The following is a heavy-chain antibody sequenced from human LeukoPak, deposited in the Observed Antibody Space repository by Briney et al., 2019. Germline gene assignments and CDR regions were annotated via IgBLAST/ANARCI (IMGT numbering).Heavy chain of an antibody. V-gene: IGHV3-48*03. J-gene: IGHJ4*02. CDR1: GFTFSSYE. Sequence: GGSLRLSCAASGFTFSSYEMNWVRRAPGKGLEWVSYISSSGSTIYYADSVKGRFTISRDNAKNSLYLQMNSLRAEDTAVYYCAREASSSTWGYWGQGTLVTVSS. D-gene: IGHD6-6*01. CDR2: ISSSGSTI. CDR3: AREASSSTWGY.